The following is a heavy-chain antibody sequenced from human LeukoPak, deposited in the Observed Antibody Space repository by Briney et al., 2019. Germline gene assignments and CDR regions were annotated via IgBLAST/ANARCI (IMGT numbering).Heavy chain of an antibody. Sequence: EASVKVSCKASGGTFSSYAISWVRQAPGQGLEWMGGIIPIFGTANYAQKFQGRVTITADESTSTAYMELSSLRSEDTAVYYCARIQVQQQLVHYYYCIDVWGKGTTVTVSS. CDR2: IIPIFGTA. CDR1: GGTFSSYA. CDR3: ARIQVQQQLVHYYYCIDV. J-gene: IGHJ6*03. D-gene: IGHD6-13*01. V-gene: IGHV1-69*13.